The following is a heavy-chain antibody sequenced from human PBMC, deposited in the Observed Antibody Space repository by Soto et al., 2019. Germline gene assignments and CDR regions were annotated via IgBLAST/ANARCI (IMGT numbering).Heavy chain of an antibody. J-gene: IGHJ4*02. CDR2: VYHSGSS. Sequence: SETLSLTCAVSGASISSGSWWSWVRQSPNKGLEWIGEVYHSGSSSVSPSLKSRVTISVDKSKKEFYLKLSSVTAADTAVYYCAGQTSRISGHLYWGRGALVTVSS. D-gene: IGHD1-26*01. CDR1: GASISSGSW. CDR3: AGQTSRISGHLY. V-gene: IGHV4-4*02.